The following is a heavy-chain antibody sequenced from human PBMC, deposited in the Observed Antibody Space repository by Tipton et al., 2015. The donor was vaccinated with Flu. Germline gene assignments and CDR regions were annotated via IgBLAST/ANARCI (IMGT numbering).Heavy chain of an antibody. V-gene: IGHV4-38-2*02. CDR3: ARRYYYGSGPETFDY. Sequence: TLSLTCTVSGYSISSGYYWGWIRQPPGKGLEWIGSIYHSGSTSYNPSLKSRVTISVDTSKTQFSLKLSSVTAADTAVYYCARRYYYGSGPETFDYWGQGTLVTVSS. D-gene: IGHD3-10*01. J-gene: IGHJ4*02. CDR1: GYSISSGYY. CDR2: IYHSGST.